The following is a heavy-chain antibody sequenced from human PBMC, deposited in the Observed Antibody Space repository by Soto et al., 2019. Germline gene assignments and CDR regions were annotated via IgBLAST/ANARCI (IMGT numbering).Heavy chain of an antibody. D-gene: IGHD3-22*01. CDR1: GGSISSYY. Sequence: SETLSLTCTVSGGSISSYYWSWIRQPPGKGLEWIGYIYYSGSTNYNPSLKSRVTISVDTSKNQFSLKLSSVTAADTAVYYCARGQDYYDSSGSRNELDYWGQGTLVTVSS. J-gene: IGHJ4*02. CDR3: ARGQDYYDSSGSRNELDY. CDR2: IYYSGST. V-gene: IGHV4-59*01.